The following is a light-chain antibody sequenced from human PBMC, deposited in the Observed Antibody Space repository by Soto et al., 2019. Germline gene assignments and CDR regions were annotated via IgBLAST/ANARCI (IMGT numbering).Light chain of an antibody. CDR3: QQYMSYS. CDR1: QSISSW. CDR2: KAS. Sequence: DIQMTQSPSTLSASVGARVPITCRASQSISSWLAWYQQKPGKAPKLLIYKASSLESGVPSRFSGTGSATEFILTISSLQPDDFATYYCQQYMSYSFGQGTKVDIK. V-gene: IGKV1-5*03. J-gene: IGKJ1*01.